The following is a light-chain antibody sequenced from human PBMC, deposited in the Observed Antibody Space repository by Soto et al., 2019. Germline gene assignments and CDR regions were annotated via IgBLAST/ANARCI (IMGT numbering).Light chain of an antibody. J-gene: IGKJ5*01. CDR1: QGIRSA. Sequence: AIQLTQSPSSLSASVGDRVTITCRASQGIRSALGWYQQKPGKVPKLLIYAASTLQSGVPSRFSGSGSGTDFTLTISSLQPEDFATYYCLQDYNYPITFGQGTRLEIK. CDR2: AAS. CDR3: LQDYNYPIT. V-gene: IGKV1-6*01.